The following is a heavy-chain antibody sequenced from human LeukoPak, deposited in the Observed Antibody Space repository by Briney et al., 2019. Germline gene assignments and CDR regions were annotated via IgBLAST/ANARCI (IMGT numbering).Heavy chain of an antibody. J-gene: IGHJ4*02. CDR2: IRSSGSTI. Sequence: GGSLRLSCTASGFTFSGYSMNWVRQAPGKGLEWISYIRSSGSTIYYADSMKGRFTISRDNAKNSLYLQMNSLRAEDTAVYYCARMNYISSGWGAPFDYWGQGTLVTVSS. CDR1: GFTFSGYS. V-gene: IGHV3-48*04. D-gene: IGHD1-7*01. CDR3: ARMNYISSGWGAPFDY.